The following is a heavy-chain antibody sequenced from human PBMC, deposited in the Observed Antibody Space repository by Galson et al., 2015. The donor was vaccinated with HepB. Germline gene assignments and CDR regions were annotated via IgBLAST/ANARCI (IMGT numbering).Heavy chain of an antibody. D-gene: IGHD6-19*01. CDR3: ARAGSSGWYGRAWFDP. V-gene: IGHV1-18*01. J-gene: IGHJ5*02. CDR1: GYTFTSYG. Sequence: SVKVSCKASGYTFTSYGISWVRQAPGQGLEWMGWISAYNGNTNYAQKLQGRVTITADKSTSTAYMGLSSLRSEDTAVYYCARAGSSGWYGRAWFDPWGQGTLVTVSS. CDR2: ISAYNGNT.